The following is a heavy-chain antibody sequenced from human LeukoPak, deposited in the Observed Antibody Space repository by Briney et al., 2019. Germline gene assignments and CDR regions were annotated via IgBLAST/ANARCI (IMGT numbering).Heavy chain of an antibody. V-gene: IGHV3-23*01. CDR1: GFTFSSYG. CDR3: AKQTGASIYYYYYMDV. Sequence: PGGTLRLSCATSGFTFSSYGMSWVRQAPGKGLEWVSNISGSGGRTYYADSVKGRFTISRDNAKNSLYLQMNSLRAEDTAVYYCAKQTGASIYYYYYMDVWGKGTTVTISS. D-gene: IGHD2-2*02. J-gene: IGHJ6*03. CDR2: ISGSGGRT.